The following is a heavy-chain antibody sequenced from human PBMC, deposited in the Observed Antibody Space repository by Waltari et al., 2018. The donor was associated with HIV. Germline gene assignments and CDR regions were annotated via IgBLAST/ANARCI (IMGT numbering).Heavy chain of an antibody. Sequence: QVQLQQWGAGLLKPSETLSLTCAVYGGSFSGYYWSWIRQPPGKGLEWIGEINHSGSTNYNPSLKSRVTISVDTSKNQFSLKLSSVTAADTAVYYCARERFDYYGPGKGVVDYWGQGTLVTVSS. CDR3: ARERFDYYGPGKGVVDY. V-gene: IGHV4-34*01. CDR2: INHSGST. D-gene: IGHD3-10*01. CDR1: GGSFSGYY. J-gene: IGHJ4*02.